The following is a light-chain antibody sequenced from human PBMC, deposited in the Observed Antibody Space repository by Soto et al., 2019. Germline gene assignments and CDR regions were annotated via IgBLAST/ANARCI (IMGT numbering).Light chain of an antibody. J-gene: IGKJ1*01. CDR2: AAS. CDR3: QQRYSTPRT. V-gene: IGKV1-39*01. Sequence: IPMTQSPASLSACVGDTSTINCRASQSISRYVNWYQQKPGKATKLLIYAASSLQSGVPSRVSGSGSGKDVTLTISSLQPEEFATYYGQQRYSTPRTFGQGTKVDIK. CDR1: QSISRY.